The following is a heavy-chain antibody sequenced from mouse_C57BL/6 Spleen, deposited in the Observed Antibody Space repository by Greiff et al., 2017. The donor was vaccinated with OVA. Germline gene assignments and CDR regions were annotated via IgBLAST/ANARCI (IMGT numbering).Heavy chain of an antibody. CDR3: AREGADGSNGVAY. Sequence: QVQLQQPGAELVMPGASVKLSCKASGYTFTSYWMHWVKQRPGQGLEWIGEIDPSDSYTNYNQKFKGKSTLTVDKSSSTAYMQLSSLTSEDSAVYYCAREGADGSNGVAYWGQGTLVTVSA. D-gene: IGHD1-1*01. CDR1: GYTFTSYW. CDR2: IDPSDSYT. J-gene: IGHJ3*01. V-gene: IGHV1-69*01.